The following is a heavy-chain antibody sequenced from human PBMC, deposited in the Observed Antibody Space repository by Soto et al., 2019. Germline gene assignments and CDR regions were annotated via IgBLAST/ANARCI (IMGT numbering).Heavy chain of an antibody. V-gene: IGHV1-46*01. Sequence: ASMKVSCKASGYTLTTTHIPWVRQAPGQRLEWMGIINPSGGSTSYAQKFQGRVTMTRDTSTSTVYMELSSLRSEDTAVYYCARIVRALYDFWSGSWFDYGMDVWGQGTTVTV. D-gene: IGHD3-3*01. CDR2: INPSGGST. J-gene: IGHJ6*02. CDR1: GYTLTTTH. CDR3: ARIVRALYDFWSGSWFDYGMDV.